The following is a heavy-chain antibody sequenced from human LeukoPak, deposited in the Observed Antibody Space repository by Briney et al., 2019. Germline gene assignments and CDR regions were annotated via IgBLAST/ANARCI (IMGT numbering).Heavy chain of an antibody. Sequence: GGSLRLSCAASGFTFCSFSMSWLGPAPGKGLEWVLSISSSGTYMYYADSLKGRFTLSRDNAKNSLYLQMNSLRVEDTAVYYCARLGLLGYCSGGSCYLGEWSLDYWGQGTLVTVSS. V-gene: IGHV3-21*01. J-gene: IGHJ4*02. CDR3: ARLGLLGYCSGGSCYLGEWSLDY. CDR2: ISSSGTYM. D-gene: IGHD2-15*01. CDR1: GFTFCSFS.